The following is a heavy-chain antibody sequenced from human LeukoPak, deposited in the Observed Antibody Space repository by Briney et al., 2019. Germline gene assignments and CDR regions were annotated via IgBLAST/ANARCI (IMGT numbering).Heavy chain of an antibody. CDR2: VNHSGST. CDR3: AREDDASSGYLLF. CDR1: GGSFSGYY. V-gene: IGHV4-34*01. D-gene: IGHD3-22*01. Sequence: PSETLSLTCAVYGGSFSGYYWSWIRQPPGKGLEWIGEVNHSGSTNYNPSLKSRVTISVDTSKNQFPLKLSSVTAADTAVYYCAREDDASSGYLLFWGQGTLVTVSS. J-gene: IGHJ4*02.